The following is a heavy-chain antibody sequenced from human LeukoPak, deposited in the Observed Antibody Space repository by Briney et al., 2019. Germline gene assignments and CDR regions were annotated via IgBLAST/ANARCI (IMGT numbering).Heavy chain of an antibody. J-gene: IGHJ4*02. CDR1: GFTFSSYA. Sequence: GGSLRLSCAASGFTFSSYAMHWVRQAPGKGLEWVAVISYDGSNKYYADSVKGRFTISRDNSKNTLYLQMNSLRAEDTALYYCARDRAVPAPKTYYFDYWGQETLVTASS. CDR3: ARDRAVPAPKTYYFDY. CDR2: ISYDGSNK. D-gene: IGHD2-2*01. V-gene: IGHV3-30-3*01.